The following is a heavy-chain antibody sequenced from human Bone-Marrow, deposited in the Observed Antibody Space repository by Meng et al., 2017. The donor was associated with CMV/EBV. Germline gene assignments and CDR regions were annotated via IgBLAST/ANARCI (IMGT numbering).Heavy chain of an antibody. CDR1: GASFSSYY. CDR2: INHSRST. Sequence: YGASFSSYYWSWMRQPPGKGLEWIGGINHSRSTSYSPSLEGRVTISVDTSKNQFSLKLSSVTAADTAVYYCARRRYCSSTSCYSFDPWGQGTLVTVSS. V-gene: IGHV4-34*01. J-gene: IGHJ5*02. CDR3: ARRRYCSSTSCYSFDP. D-gene: IGHD2-2*01.